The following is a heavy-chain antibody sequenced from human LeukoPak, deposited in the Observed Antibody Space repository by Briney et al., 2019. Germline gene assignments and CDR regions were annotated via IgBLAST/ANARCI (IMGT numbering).Heavy chain of an antibody. D-gene: IGHD5-12*01. CDR2: IRDSSTDT. Sequence: GGSLRLSCAASGFTFSSYAMSWVRQAPGKGLEWVSAIRDSSTDTYYADSVKGRFTISRDNSKNTLYLQINSLRAEDTAVYYCATLARYAFDIWGQGTMVTVSS. V-gene: IGHV3-23*01. CDR3: ATLARYAFDI. J-gene: IGHJ3*02. CDR1: GFTFSSYA.